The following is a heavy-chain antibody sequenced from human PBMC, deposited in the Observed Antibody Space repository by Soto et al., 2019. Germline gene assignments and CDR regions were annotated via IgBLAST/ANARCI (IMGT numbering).Heavy chain of an antibody. CDR2: ISYDGSNK. V-gene: IGHV3-30*18. CDR1: GFTFSSYS. Sequence: PGGSLRLSCAASGFTFSSYSMHWVRQAPGKGLEWVAVISYDGSNKYYADSVKGRFTISRDNSKNTLYLQMNSLRAEDTAVYYCAKDGTLIAPIYYFDYWGQGTLVTVSS. J-gene: IGHJ4*02. CDR3: AKDGTLIAPIYYFDY. D-gene: IGHD3-16*01.